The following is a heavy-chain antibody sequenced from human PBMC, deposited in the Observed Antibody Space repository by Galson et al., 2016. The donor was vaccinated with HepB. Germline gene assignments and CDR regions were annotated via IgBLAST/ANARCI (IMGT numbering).Heavy chain of an antibody. CDR1: GFTFSSYA. CDR2: ISYDGRHQ. J-gene: IGHJ4*02. CDR3: ARSNSYGYPFEN. Sequence: SLRLSCAASGFTFSSYAMHWVRQAPGKGLAWVAVISYDGRHQDSAASVKGRFTISRDNSHKTLYLQMNSNRTEDTAVYHCARSNSYGYPFENWGQGTLVTVSS. V-gene: IGHV3-30*04. D-gene: IGHD5-18*01.